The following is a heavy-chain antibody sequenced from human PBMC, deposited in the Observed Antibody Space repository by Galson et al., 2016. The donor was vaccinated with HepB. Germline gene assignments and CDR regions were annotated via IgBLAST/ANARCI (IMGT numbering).Heavy chain of an antibody. CDR2: ISYDGSNK. Sequence: SLRLSCAASGFTFSSYGMHWVRQAPGKGLEWVAVISYDGSNKYYADSVKGRFTISRDNSKNTLYLQMNSLRAEDTAVYYCAKDPKGYSGYGPLDYWGQGTLVTVSS. D-gene: IGHD5-12*01. CDR3: AKDPKGYSGYGPLDY. J-gene: IGHJ4*02. CDR1: GFTFSSYG. V-gene: IGHV3-30*18.